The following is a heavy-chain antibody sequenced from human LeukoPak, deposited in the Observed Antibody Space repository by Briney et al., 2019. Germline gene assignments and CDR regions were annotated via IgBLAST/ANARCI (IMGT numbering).Heavy chain of an antibody. CDR1: GYTLTELS. Sequence: ASVKVSCKVSGYTLTELSMHWVRQAPGKGLEWMGGFDPEDGETIYAQKFQGRVTMTEDTSTDTAYMELSSLRSEDTAVYYCATTLGGSYRYWYFDLWGRGTLATVSS. J-gene: IGHJ2*01. V-gene: IGHV1-24*01. CDR3: ATTLGGSYRYWYFDL. CDR2: FDPEDGET. D-gene: IGHD1-26*01.